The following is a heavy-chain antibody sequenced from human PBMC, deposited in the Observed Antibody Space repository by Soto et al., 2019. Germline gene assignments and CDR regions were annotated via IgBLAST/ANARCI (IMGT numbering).Heavy chain of an antibody. D-gene: IGHD2-2*01. CDR1: GDSISSGDNS. CDR3: VRGLGYCSTTTCSEDWFDP. Sequence: SETLSLTCEVSGDSISSGDNSWSWVRQPPGKGLEWIGYIYRSGSSFFNPSLRSRLTMSVDTSKNHFSLGLYSVTAADTALYYCVRGLGYCSTTTCSEDWFDPWGPGILVTVSS. V-gene: IGHV4-30-2*01. CDR2: IYRSGSS. J-gene: IGHJ5*02.